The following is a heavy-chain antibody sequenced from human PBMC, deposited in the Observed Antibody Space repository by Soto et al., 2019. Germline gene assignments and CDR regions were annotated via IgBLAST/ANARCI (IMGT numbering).Heavy chain of an antibody. J-gene: IGHJ5*02. CDR1: GFIFSSYW. V-gene: IGHV3-74*01. CDR2: SNGHGRTT. Sequence: PGGSLRLSCAASGFIFSSYWMHWVRQAPGKRTVWVGRSNGHGRTTRYTDSVKGRFTISRDNAKNTLNLQIASLGAEDTAVYYCARDFMARGRDSNWFGPWGQGTVVTVSS. D-gene: IGHD3-10*01. CDR3: ARDFMARGRDSNWFGP.